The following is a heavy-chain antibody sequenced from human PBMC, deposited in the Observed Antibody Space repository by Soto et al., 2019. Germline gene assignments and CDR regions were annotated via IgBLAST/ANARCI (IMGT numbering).Heavy chain of an antibody. D-gene: IGHD5-18*01. CDR3: ARILADTAMVGEIDY. V-gene: IGHV2-26*01. J-gene: IGHJ4*02. Sequence: QVTLKESGPVLVKPTETLTLTCTVSGFSLSNARMGVSWIRQPPGKALEWLAHIFSNDEKSYSTSLKSRLTISKDTSKSQVVLTMTNMDPVDTATYHCARILADTAMVGEIDYWGQGTLVTVSS. CDR2: IFSNDEK. CDR1: GFSLSNARMG.